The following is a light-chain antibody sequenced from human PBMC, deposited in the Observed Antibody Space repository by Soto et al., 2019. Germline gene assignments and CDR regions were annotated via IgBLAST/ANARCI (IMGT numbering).Light chain of an antibody. Sequence: SYVLTQPPAVSVAPGKTAKITCGGSNIGSKSVHWYQQKPGQAPVLVIYYDTDRPSGVPERLSGSNSGSTAALTISRVEAEDEADYYCQVWDIGSGVIFGGGTKLTVL. CDR3: QVWDIGSGVI. CDR1: NIGSKS. V-gene: IGLV3-21*04. J-gene: IGLJ2*01. CDR2: YDT.